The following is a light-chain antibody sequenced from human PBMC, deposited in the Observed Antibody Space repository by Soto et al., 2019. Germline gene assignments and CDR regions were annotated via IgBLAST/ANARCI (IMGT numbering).Light chain of an antibody. Sequence: PASVSGSPAQAVALSCHGSSSNVGAGYDVHWYQQVPGTAPKLLIYGNSNRPSGVPDRFSGSKSGTSASLAITGLRAADEDDYYCQSYDSSLSGFFGTGTKVTVL. CDR1: SSNVGAGYD. V-gene: IGLV1-40*01. CDR2: GNS. CDR3: QSYDSSLSGF. J-gene: IGLJ1*01.